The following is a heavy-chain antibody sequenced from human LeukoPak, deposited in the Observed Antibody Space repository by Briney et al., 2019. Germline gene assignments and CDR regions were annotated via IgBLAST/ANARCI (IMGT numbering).Heavy chain of an antibody. J-gene: IGHJ6*03. CDR2: ISSSTSTI. Sequence: GGSLRLSCAASGFTFSSYSMNWVRQAPGKGLEWVSYISSSTSTIYYADSVKGRFTISRDNAKNSLYLQMNSLRAEDTAVYYCARDKGGSGSYPEVCVGCYYMDVWGKGTTVTVSS. CDR3: ARDKGGSGSYPEVCVGCYYMDV. V-gene: IGHV3-48*04. D-gene: IGHD3-10*01. CDR1: GFTFSSYS.